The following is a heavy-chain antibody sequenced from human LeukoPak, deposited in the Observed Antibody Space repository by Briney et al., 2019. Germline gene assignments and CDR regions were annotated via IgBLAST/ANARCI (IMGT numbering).Heavy chain of an antibody. CDR2: IYYSGST. Sequence: PSETLSLTCTVSGGSISSHYWSWIRQPPGKGLEWIGYIYYSGSTNYNPSLKSRVTISVDTSKNQFSLKLSSVTAADTAVYYCARASFFAATAQYDYWGQGTLVTVSS. J-gene: IGHJ4*02. CDR3: ARASFFAATAQYDY. V-gene: IGHV4-59*11. D-gene: IGHD2-15*01. CDR1: GGSISSHY.